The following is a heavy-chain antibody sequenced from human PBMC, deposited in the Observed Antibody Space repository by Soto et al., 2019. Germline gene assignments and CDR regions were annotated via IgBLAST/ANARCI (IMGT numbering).Heavy chain of an antibody. D-gene: IGHD3-3*01. V-gene: IGHV3-23*01. CDR2: ISGSGGST. J-gene: IGHJ5*02. CDR1: GFTFSSYA. CDR3: AKEALRITIFGVVMPRHPLDP. Sequence: AGGSQRLSCAASGFTFSSYAMSWVRQAPGKGLEWVSAISGSGGSTYYADSVKGRFTISRDNSKNTLYLQMNSLRAEDTAVYYCAKEALRITIFGVVMPRHPLDPWGQGTLVTVSS.